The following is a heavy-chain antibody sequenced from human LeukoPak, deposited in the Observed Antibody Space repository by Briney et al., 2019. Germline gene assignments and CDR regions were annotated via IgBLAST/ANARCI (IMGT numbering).Heavy chain of an antibody. CDR1: GGSISRTSYY. D-gene: IGHD3-16*02. CDR2: IYYSGTT. V-gene: IGHV4-61*05. Sequence: SETLSLTCTVSGGSISRTSYYWGWIRQPPGKGLEWIGYIYYSGTTNYNPSLKSRVTISVDTSKNQFSLKLSSVTAADTAVYYCARASYDYVWGSYRLVYYYGMDVWGQGTTVTASS. J-gene: IGHJ6*02. CDR3: ARASYDYVWGSYRLVYYYGMDV.